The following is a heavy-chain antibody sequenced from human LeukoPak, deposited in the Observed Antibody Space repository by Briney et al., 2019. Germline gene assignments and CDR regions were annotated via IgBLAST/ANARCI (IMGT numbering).Heavy chain of an antibody. CDR2: ITPKSGDT. J-gene: IGHJ4*02. CDR3: ARVRLADERAWAY. V-gene: IGHV1-2*02. CDR1: GYTFRDFY. Sequence: GSVKVSCKASGYTFRDFYIHWVRQAPGQGLEYVGWITPKSGDTYSPQRFQGRVTMTRDASISTAYMELSSLRSDDTAVYFCARVRLADERAWAYWGQGTLVTVSS. D-gene: IGHD3-3*02.